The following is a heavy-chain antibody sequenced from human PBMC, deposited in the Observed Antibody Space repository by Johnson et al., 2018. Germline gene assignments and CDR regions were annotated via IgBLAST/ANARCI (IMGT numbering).Heavy chain of an antibody. J-gene: IGHJ6*02. CDR2: INSDGSST. Sequence: VQLVESGGGLVKPGGSLRLSCAASGFTFSSYWMHWVRQAPGKGLVWVSRINSDGSSTSYADSVKGRFTISRDNAKNTLYLQMNSLRAEDTAVYYCARAGYSSSWYAYGMDVWGQGTTVTVSS. V-gene: IGHV3-74*02. CDR1: GFTFSSYW. CDR3: ARAGYSSSWYAYGMDV. D-gene: IGHD6-13*01.